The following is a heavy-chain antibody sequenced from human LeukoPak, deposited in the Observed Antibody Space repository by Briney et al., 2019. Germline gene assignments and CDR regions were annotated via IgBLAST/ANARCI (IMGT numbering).Heavy chain of an antibody. J-gene: IGHJ6*02. CDR1: GGSVSSGDYS. D-gene: IGHD2-2*01. CDR3: ARAGYCSSTSCYWMGHYYYYYGMDV. CDR2: ICYSGTT. Sequence: SETLSLTCTVSGGSVSSGDYSWTWSRQHPGRGLEWIGYICYSGTTYYNPSLKSRVTISVDTSKNQFSLKLSSVTAADTAVYYCARAGYCSSTSCYWMGHYYYYYGMDVWGQGTTVTVSS. V-gene: IGHV4-61*08.